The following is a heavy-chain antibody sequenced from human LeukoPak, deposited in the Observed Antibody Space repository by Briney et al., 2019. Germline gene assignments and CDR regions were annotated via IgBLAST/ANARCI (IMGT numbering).Heavy chain of an antibody. V-gene: IGHV4-4*07. Sequence: SETLSLTCTVSGGSISSYYWSWIRQPAGKGLEWIGRIYTSGSTNYNPSLKSRVTISVDTSKNQFSLKLSSVTAADTAVYYCATLLCGGDCYLVSWGQGTLVTVSS. CDR3: ATLLCGGDCYLVS. CDR2: IYTSGST. J-gene: IGHJ5*02. CDR1: GGSISSYY. D-gene: IGHD2-21*01.